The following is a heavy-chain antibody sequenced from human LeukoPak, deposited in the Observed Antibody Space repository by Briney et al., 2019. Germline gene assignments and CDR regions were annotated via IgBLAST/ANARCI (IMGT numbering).Heavy chain of an antibody. CDR1: GGSISSYY. Sequence: SETLSLTCTVSGGSISSYYWSWIRQPPGKGLEWIGYIYYSGSTNYNPSLKSRVTISVDTSKNQFSLKLSSVTAADTAVYYCARHHVGSDHLDYWGQGTLVTVYS. V-gene: IGHV4-59*08. CDR2: IYYSGST. D-gene: IGHD1-14*01. J-gene: IGHJ4*02. CDR3: ARHHVGSDHLDY.